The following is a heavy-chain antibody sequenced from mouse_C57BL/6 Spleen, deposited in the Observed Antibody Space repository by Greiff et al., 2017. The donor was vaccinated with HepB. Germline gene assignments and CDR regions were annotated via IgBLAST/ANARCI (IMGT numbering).Heavy chain of an antibody. CDR3: ARRLYSNYVDYAMDY. Sequence: LQESGPELVKPGASVKISCKASGYSFTDYNMNWVKQSNGKSLEWIGVINPNYGTTSYNQKFKGKATLTVDQSSSTAYMQLNSLTSEDSAVYYCARRLYSNYVDYAMDYWGQGTSVTVSS. J-gene: IGHJ4*01. CDR2: INPNYGTT. V-gene: IGHV1-39*01. D-gene: IGHD2-5*01. CDR1: GYSFTDYN.